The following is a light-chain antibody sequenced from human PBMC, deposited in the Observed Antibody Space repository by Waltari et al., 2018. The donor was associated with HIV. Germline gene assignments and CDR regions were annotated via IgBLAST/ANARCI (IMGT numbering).Light chain of an antibody. Sequence: QSALTQPASVSGSPVQSITISCSGSSSDISTYAFVSWYQKHPAIAPKLLIYDVTARPSGVSRRFSGSKSGSTASLTISSIQADDEADYYCSSYTTSNTVVFGPGTKLSVL. J-gene: IGLJ2*01. CDR3: SSYTTSNTVV. CDR1: SSDISTYAF. CDR2: DVT. V-gene: IGLV2-14*03.